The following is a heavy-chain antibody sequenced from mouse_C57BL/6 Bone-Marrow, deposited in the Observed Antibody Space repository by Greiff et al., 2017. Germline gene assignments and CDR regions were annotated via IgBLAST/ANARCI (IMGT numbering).Heavy chain of an antibody. CDR3: GRERELWYFDV. V-gene: IGHV1-61*01. CDR2: IYPSDSET. CDR1: GYTFTSYW. Sequence: VQLQQPGAELVRPGSSVKLSCKASGYTFTSYWMDWVKQRPGQGLEWIGNIYPSDSETHYNQKFKDKATLTVDKSSSTAYMQLSSLTSEDSAVYYCGRERELWYFDVWGTGTTVTVSS. J-gene: IGHJ1*03.